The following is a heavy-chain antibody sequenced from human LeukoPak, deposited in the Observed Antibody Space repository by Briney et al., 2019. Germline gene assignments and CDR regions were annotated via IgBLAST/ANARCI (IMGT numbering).Heavy chain of an antibody. V-gene: IGHV3-53*01. Sequence: GGSLRLSCAASGFTVSSNYMSWVRQAPGKGLEWVSVIYSGGSTYYADSVKGRFTISRDNSKNTLYLQMNSLRAEDTAVYYCARDSPYSGSYYYFDYWGQGTLVTVSS. CDR3: ARDSPYSGSYYYFDY. CDR2: IYSGGST. CDR1: GFTVSSNY. J-gene: IGHJ4*02. D-gene: IGHD1-26*01.